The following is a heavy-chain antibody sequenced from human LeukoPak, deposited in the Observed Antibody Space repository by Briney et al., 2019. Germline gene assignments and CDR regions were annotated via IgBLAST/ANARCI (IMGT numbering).Heavy chain of an antibody. D-gene: IGHD5-24*01. Sequence: GGSLRLSCVASGFTFSAYWVTWVRQAPGKGLDWVANIKQDGSEKYYVDSVKGRFTISRDNAKNSLYLQMNSLRVEDTAVYYCAKDDGWLQFNSWGQGTLVTVSS. V-gene: IGHV3-7*03. CDR1: GFTFSAYW. CDR3: AKDDGWLQFNS. J-gene: IGHJ5*01. CDR2: IKQDGSEK.